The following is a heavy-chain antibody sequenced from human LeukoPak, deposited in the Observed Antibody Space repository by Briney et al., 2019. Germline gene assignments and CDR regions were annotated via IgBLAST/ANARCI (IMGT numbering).Heavy chain of an antibody. CDR3: ARDRGGSILPHAFDI. CDR2: INHSGST. Sequence: PSETLSLTCAVYGGSFSGYYWSWIRQPPGKGLEWIGEINHSGSTNYNPSLKSRVTISVDTSKNQFSLKLNSVTAADTAVYYCARDRGGSILPHAFDIWGQGTMVTVSS. V-gene: IGHV4-34*01. D-gene: IGHD3-10*01. CDR1: GGSFSGYY. J-gene: IGHJ3*02.